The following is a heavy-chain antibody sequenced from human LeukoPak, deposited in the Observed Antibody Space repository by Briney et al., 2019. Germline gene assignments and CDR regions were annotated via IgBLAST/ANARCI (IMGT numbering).Heavy chain of an antibody. V-gene: IGHV3-53*01. D-gene: IGHD1-26*01. Sequence: GGSLRLSCAASGFTVSSNYMSWVRQAPGKGLEWVSVIYSGGSTYYADSVKGRFTISRDNSKNTLYLQMNSLRDEDTAVYYYAKDQRWESPHYLDSWGQGTLVTVSS. CDR2: IYSGGST. CDR3: AKDQRWESPHYLDS. CDR1: GFTVSSNY. J-gene: IGHJ4*02.